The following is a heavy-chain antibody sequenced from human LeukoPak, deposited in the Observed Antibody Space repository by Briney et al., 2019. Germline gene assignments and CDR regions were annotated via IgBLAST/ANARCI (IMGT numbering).Heavy chain of an antibody. V-gene: IGHV3-33*08. J-gene: IGHJ4*02. CDR2: IWYDGSNK. CDR1: GFTFSSYS. Sequence: GGSLRLSCAASGFTFSSYSMNWVRQAPGKGLEWVAVIWYDGSNKYYADSVKGRFTISRDNSKNTLYLQMNSLRAEDTAVYYCAGQYKGIVGVSDWGQGTLVTVSS. CDR3: AGQYKGIVGVSD. D-gene: IGHD1-26*01.